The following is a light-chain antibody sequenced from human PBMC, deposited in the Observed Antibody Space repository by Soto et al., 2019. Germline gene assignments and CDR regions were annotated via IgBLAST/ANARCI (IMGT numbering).Light chain of an antibody. J-gene: IGKJ4*01. CDR3: QQSSYWPLT. V-gene: IGKV3-11*01. CDR2: DAS. CDR1: QSVSSS. Sequence: EIVLTQSPATLSLSAGERATLSCRASQSVSSSVTWYQHKPGQAPRLLIYDASNRASGLPARFSGSGSGTDFTLTISSLEPEDSAVDYCQQSSYWPLTFGGGTKVEI.